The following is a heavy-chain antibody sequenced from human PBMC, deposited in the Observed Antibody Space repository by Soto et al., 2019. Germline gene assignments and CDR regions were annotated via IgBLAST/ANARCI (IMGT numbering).Heavy chain of an antibody. CDR1: GYTFTSYD. J-gene: IGHJ4*02. Sequence: QVQLVQSGAEVKKPGASVKVSCKASGYTFTSYDINWVRQATGQGLEWVGWMNLNSGYTGYAQKFQGRVTMTRDNSIRTAFMELSSLRSEDTAVYYCARANGDFDYWGQGTLVTVSS. CDR2: MNLNSGYT. D-gene: IGHD4-17*01. CDR3: ARANGDFDY. V-gene: IGHV1-8*01.